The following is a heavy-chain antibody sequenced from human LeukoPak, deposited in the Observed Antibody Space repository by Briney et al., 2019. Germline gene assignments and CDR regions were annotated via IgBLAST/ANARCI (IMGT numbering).Heavy chain of an antibody. Sequence: SETLSLTCTVSGGSISSSSYYWGWIRQPPGKGLEWIGSIYYSGSTYYNPSLKSRVTISVDTSKNQFSLKLSSVTAADTAVYYCARIVRYDFWSVSFDYWGQGTLVTVSS. J-gene: IGHJ4*02. V-gene: IGHV4-39*07. D-gene: IGHD3-3*01. CDR3: ARIVRYDFWSVSFDY. CDR2: IYYSGST. CDR1: GGSISSSSYY.